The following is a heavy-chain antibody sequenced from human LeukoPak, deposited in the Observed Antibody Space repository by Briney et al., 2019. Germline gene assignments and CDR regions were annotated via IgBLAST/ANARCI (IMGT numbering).Heavy chain of an antibody. CDR3: ARGREWEPKVFDY. Sequence: SETLSLTCTVSGGSISSGGYYWSWIRQPPGKGLEWIGYIYYSGSTNYNPSLKSRVTISVDTSKNQFSLKLSSVTAADTAVYYCARGREWEPKVFDYWGQGTLVTVSS. V-gene: IGHV4-61*08. D-gene: IGHD1-26*01. J-gene: IGHJ4*02. CDR2: IYYSGST. CDR1: GGSISSGGYY.